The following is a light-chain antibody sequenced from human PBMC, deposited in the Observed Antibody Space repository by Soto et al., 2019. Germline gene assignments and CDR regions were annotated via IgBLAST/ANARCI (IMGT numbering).Light chain of an antibody. CDR3: QQSYTTLSIT. Sequence: DIQMTQSPSSLSASVGDRVTITCRASESISRHLNWYQQKPGKAPKLLIYAASSLQNGVPSRFGGGGSGTDVALTISNLQPEDFATYYCQQSYTTLSITFGQGTRLEIK. CDR2: AAS. V-gene: IGKV1-39*01. J-gene: IGKJ5*01. CDR1: ESISRH.